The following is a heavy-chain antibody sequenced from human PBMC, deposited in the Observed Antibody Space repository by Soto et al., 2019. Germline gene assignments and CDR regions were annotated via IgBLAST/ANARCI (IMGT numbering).Heavy chain of an antibody. D-gene: IGHD5-18*01. CDR1: GVTVSSYF. Sequence: PGGARRLSCAASGVTVSSYFMSWVRLAPGKGMEWVSIIYSGGSTYYADSVKGRFTISRDNSKNTAYLQMSSLRPEDTAVYYCVKCVLLRRRRRSSPFAYSGHLRMVTVSS. CDR2: IYSGGST. V-gene: IGHV3-66*01. J-gene: IGHJ4*01. CDR3: VKCVLLRRRRRSSPFAY.